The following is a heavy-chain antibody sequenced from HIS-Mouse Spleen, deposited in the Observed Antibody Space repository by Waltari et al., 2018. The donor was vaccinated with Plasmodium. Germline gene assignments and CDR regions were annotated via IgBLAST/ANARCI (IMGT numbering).Heavy chain of an antibody. Sequence: QVQLQESGPGLVKPSETLSLTCTVSGYSISSGYYWGWIRQPPGKGLEWIGVIYHRGSNYYNPRLQKRSTILRYTTRCRFLLQVSLVMVVGAAVYLCARVGLKRAAYLEFWGQGTLV. CDR3: ARVGLKRAAYLEF. CDR2: IYHRGSN. D-gene: IGHD3-16*01. V-gene: IGHV4-38-2*02. CDR1: GYSISSGYY. J-gene: IGHJ4*02.